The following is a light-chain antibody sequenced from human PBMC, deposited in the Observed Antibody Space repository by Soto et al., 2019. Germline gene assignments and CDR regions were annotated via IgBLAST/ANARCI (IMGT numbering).Light chain of an antibody. CDR2: WAS. Sequence: DIVMTQSPDSLAVSLGERATINCKSSQSVLYSSNNKNYLAWYQQKPGQPPRLLIYWASTRESGVPDRFSGSGSGRDFTLTISSLQAEDVAAYYCQQYYSTPFTFGPGTKLDIK. CDR3: QQYYSTPFT. V-gene: IGKV4-1*01. CDR1: QSVLYSSNNKNY. J-gene: IGKJ3*01.